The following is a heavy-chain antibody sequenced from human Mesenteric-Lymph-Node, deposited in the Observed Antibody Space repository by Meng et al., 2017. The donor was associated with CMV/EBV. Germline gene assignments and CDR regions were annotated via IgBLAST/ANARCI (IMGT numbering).Heavy chain of an antibody. D-gene: IGHD2-2*01. V-gene: IGHV4-31*02. CDR1: GGYY. CDR2: IYYSGST. Sequence: GGYYWSWIRQHPGKGLEWIGYIYYSGSTYYNPSLKSRVTISVDTSKNQFSLKLSSVTAADTAVYYCARVNIVVVPAAEPPRLGWFDPWGQGTLVTVSS. CDR3: ARVNIVVVPAAEPPRLGWFDP. J-gene: IGHJ5*02.